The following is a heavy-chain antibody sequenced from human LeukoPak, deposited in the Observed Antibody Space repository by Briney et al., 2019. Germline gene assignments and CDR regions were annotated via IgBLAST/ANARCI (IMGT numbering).Heavy chain of an antibody. CDR3: ARDHCSSTSRYNRAFDI. CDR1: GGTFSSYA. J-gene: IGHJ3*02. Sequence: SVKVSCXASGGTFSSYAISWVRRAPGQGLEWMGGIIPIFGTANYAQKFQGRVTITADESTSTAYMELSSLRSEDTAVYYCARDHCSSTSRYNRAFDIWGQGTMVAVSS. CDR2: IIPIFGTA. V-gene: IGHV1-69*01. D-gene: IGHD2-2*01.